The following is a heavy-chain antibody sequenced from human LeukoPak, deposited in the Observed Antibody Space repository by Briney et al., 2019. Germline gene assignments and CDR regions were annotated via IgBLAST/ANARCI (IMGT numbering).Heavy chain of an antibody. CDR1: GGSISSYY. Sequence: SETLSLTCTVSGGSISSYYWSWIRQPAGKGLEWIGRIYTSGSTNYNPSLKSRVTKSVDTSKNQFSLKLSSVTAADTAVYYCARDELYCSSTSCYEVFDPWGQGTLVTVSS. D-gene: IGHD2-2*01. J-gene: IGHJ5*02. CDR2: IYTSGST. CDR3: ARDELYCSSTSCYEVFDP. V-gene: IGHV4-4*07.